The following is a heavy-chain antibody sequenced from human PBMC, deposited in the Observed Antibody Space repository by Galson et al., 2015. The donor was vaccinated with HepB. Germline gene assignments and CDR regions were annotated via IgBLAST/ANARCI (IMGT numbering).Heavy chain of an antibody. D-gene: IGHD2-2*01. Sequence: SVKVSCKASGYTFTNYDINWVRQATGQGLDWMGWMNPNSGTTGYAQKFQGRLTMTRSTSISTAYMELSSLRSEDTAVYYCARGRPCSSTSCFPFDAFHIWGQGTVVTVSS. CDR2: MNPNSGTT. CDR3: ARGRPCSSTSCFPFDAFHI. J-gene: IGHJ3*02. V-gene: IGHV1-8*01. CDR1: GYTFTNYD.